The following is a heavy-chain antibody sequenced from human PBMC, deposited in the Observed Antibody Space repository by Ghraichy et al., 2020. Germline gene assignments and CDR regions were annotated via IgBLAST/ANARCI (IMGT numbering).Heavy chain of an antibody. V-gene: IGHV3-49*04. D-gene: IGHD4-17*01. CDR3: ARERVMTTVTPHHYYGMDV. Sequence: GGSLRLSCTASGFTFGDDAMSWVRQAPGKGLEWVGLIRSKTYGGTTESAASVKGRFTMLRDDSKSIAYLQMNSLKTEDTAVYYCARERVMTTVTPHHYYGMDVWGQGTTVTVS. CDR1: GFTFGDDA. J-gene: IGHJ6*02. CDR2: IRSKTYGGTT.